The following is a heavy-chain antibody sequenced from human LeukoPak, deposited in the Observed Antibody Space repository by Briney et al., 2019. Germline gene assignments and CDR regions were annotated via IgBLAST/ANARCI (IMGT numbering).Heavy chain of an antibody. V-gene: IGHV3-7*01. D-gene: IGHD3-10*01. Sequence: PGGSLRLSCEASGFSFSGYWMGWVRQAPGKGLEWLANISPDGRDTFYVDSVEGRFTISRDNVKGSIFLQMNSLRAEETALYSCVRWGVEAGVDLWGQGTLVTVSS. CDR3: VRWGVEAGVDL. CDR1: GFSFSGYW. CDR2: ISPDGRDT. J-gene: IGHJ4*02.